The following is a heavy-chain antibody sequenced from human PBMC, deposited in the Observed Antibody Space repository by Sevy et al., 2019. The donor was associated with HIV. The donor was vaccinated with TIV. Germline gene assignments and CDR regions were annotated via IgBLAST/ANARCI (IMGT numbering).Heavy chain of an antibody. CDR3: AKDGRAYDFWSGYYTGDYFDY. D-gene: IGHD3-3*01. J-gene: IGHJ4*02. CDR1: GFTFSSYA. V-gene: IGHV3-23*01. CDR2: ISGSGGST. Sequence: GESLKISCAASGFTFSSYAMSWVRQAPGKGLEWVSAISGSGGSTYYADSVKGRFTISRDNSKNTLYLQMNSLRAEDTAVYYCAKDGRAYDFWSGYYTGDYFDYWGQGTLVTVSS.